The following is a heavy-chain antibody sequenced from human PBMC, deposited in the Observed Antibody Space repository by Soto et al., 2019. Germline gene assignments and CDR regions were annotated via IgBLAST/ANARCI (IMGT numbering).Heavy chain of an antibody. Sequence: QLQLQESGPGLVKPSETLSLTCTVSGVSISSGHDYWGWIRQPPGKGLEWIGSIYYSGSTYYNPFLKSRVTISADTSKNQFSLRLSSVTAADTAVYYCARVSGTYSSFLDYWGQGTLVTVSS. CDR2: IYYSGST. J-gene: IGHJ4*02. CDR1: GVSISSGHDY. V-gene: IGHV4-39*01. CDR3: ARVSGTYSSFLDY. D-gene: IGHD5-18*01.